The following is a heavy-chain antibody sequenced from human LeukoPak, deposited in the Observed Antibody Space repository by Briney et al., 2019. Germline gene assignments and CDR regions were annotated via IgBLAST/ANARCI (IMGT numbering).Heavy chain of an antibody. V-gene: IGHV3-30-3*01. CDR2: ISYDGSSK. CDR1: VFTFSRSV. D-gene: IGHD5-18*01. Sequence: GGSLRLSCAASVFTFSRSVMHGVRQAPGKGLEWVAVISYDGSSKFYADSVKGRFSIFRDNSKNTVFLEMNSLRPEDTAVYFCAREQGLQLWAYWGQGTLVTVSS. CDR3: AREQGLQLWAY. J-gene: IGHJ4*02.